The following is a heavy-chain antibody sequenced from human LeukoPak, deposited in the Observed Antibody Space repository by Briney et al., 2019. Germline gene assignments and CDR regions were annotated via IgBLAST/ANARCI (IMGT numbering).Heavy chain of an antibody. CDR1: GGSISSHY. CDR2: IYYRGGT. V-gene: IGHV4-59*11. Sequence: SETLSLTCTVSGGSISSHYWTWIRQPPGKGLEWIGYIYYRGGTNYNPSLQSRVTISVDTSKNQFSLKLSSLTAADTAVYYCASECNRAVAGLGWFDPWGQGTLVTVTS. CDR3: ASECNRAVAGLGWFDP. J-gene: IGHJ5*02. D-gene: IGHD6-19*01.